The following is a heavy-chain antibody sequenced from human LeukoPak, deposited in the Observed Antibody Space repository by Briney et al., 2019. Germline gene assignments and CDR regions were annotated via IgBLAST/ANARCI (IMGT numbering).Heavy chain of an antibody. Sequence: GGSLRLSCAASGFTFSSYSMNWVRQAPGKGLEWVSSISSSSYIYYADSVKGRFTISRDNAKNSLYLQMNSLRAEDTAVYYCARDYGYGDGGDWGQGTLVTVSS. V-gene: IGHV3-21*01. J-gene: IGHJ4*02. CDR3: ARDYGYGDGGD. CDR1: GFTFSSYS. CDR2: ISSSSYI. D-gene: IGHD3-10*01.